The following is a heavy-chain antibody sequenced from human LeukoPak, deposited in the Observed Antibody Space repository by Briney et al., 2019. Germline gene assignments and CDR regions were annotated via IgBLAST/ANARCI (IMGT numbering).Heavy chain of an antibody. J-gene: IGHJ4*02. CDR2: INYSGST. D-gene: IGHD3-10*01. Sequence: SETLSLTCAVYGGSFSGYYWSWIRQPPGKGLEWVASINYSGSTYYNPSLKSRVTISVDTSENQFSLKLSSVTAADMAVYYCARYVVYGSGKYYFDYWGQGTLVTVSS. V-gene: IGHV4-34*01. CDR1: GGSFSGYY. CDR3: ARYVVYGSGKYYFDY.